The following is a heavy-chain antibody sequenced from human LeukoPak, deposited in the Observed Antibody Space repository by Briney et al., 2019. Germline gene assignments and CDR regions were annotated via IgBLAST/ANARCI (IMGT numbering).Heavy chain of an antibody. CDR3: ARDPDCSSTSCSGFNDY. V-gene: IGHV4-4*07. CDR2: IYTSGST. J-gene: IGHJ4*02. Sequence: ETLSLTCTVSGGSISGYYWNWIRQPAGKGLEWIGRIYTSGSTHDNPSLKSRVTMSVDTSKNQVSLKVSSVTAADTAVYYCARDPDCSSTSCSGFNDYWGQGTLVTVSS. D-gene: IGHD2-2*01. CDR1: GGSISGYY.